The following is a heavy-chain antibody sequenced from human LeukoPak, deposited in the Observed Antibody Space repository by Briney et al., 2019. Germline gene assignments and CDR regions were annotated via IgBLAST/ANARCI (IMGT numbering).Heavy chain of an antibody. V-gene: IGHV3-33*01. D-gene: IGHD2-15*01. Sequence: GGSLRLSCAASGFTFSTYGMNWVRQAPGKGLEWVAIIWYDGNNKYYADSVKGRFTISRDNSKNTLYLQMNSLRADDTAVYYCARGTYCSGGSCYSFDYWGQGTLVTVSS. CDR2: IWYDGNNK. CDR3: ARGTYCSGGSCYSFDY. J-gene: IGHJ4*02. CDR1: GFTFSTYG.